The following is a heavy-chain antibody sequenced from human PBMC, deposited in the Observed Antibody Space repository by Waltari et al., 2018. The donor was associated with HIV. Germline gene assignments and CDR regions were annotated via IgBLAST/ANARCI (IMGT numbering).Heavy chain of an antibody. D-gene: IGHD1-1*01. CDR2: ISFDGSNQ. V-gene: IGHV3-30*03. CDR1: GFPFRNYG. CDR3: ATGQQVWETWSQLDY. J-gene: IGHJ4*02. Sequence: QVQLVESGGGVVQPGRSLRLSCAASGFPFRNYGMHWVRQAPGKGLEWVVVISFDGSNQYYADSVRGRFTISRDNSKKKVFLQMNSLRLDDSALYYCATGQQVWETWSQLDYWGQGTLVIVSS.